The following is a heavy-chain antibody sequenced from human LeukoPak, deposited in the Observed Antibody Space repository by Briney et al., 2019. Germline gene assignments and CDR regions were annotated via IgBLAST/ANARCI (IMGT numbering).Heavy chain of an antibody. CDR3: AKAEEVSSTSQTHTFDY. J-gene: IGHJ4*02. Sequence: HPGGSLRLSCAASGFTFSSYAMSWVRQAPGKGLEWVSAISGSGGSTYYADSVKGRFTISRDNSKNTLYLQMNSLRAEDTAVYYCAKAEEVSSTSQTHTFDYWGQGTLVTVSS. V-gene: IGHV3-23*01. D-gene: IGHD2-2*01. CDR1: GFTFSSYA. CDR2: ISGSGGST.